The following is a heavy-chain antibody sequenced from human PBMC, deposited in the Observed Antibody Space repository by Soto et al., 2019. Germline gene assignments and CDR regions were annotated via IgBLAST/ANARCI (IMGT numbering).Heavy chain of an antibody. V-gene: IGHV3-23*01. Sequence: EMQLLESGGGLVQLGGSLRLSCAASGFIFTDYAMTWVRQAPGKGLEWVSGLSGSGGDTYYADSVKGRFTVSRDNSRNTLYLQMNSLRAEDTAVYYCAKDFLQDWGQEYYYGMDVWGQGTTVTVSS. D-gene: IGHD7-27*01. CDR2: LSGSGGDT. CDR3: AKDFLQDWGQEYYYGMDV. CDR1: GFIFTDYA. J-gene: IGHJ6*02.